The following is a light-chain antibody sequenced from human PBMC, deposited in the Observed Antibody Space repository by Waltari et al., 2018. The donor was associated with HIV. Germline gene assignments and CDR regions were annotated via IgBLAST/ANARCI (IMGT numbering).Light chain of an antibody. Sequence: QSVLTQSLSASGTPGQTVTISCSGSTSNIETQWVYWYQQLPGTAPKLLIYRNYKRPSGVPERFSVSKSGASASLVISGLRSEDEADYYCEAWDSTLKETLFGGGTKLTVL. CDR2: RNY. CDR1: TSNIETQW. CDR3: EAWDSTLKETL. V-gene: IGLV1-47*01. J-gene: IGLJ3*02.